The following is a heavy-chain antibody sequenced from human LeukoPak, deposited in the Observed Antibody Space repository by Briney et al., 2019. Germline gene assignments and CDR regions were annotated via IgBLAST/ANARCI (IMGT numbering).Heavy chain of an antibody. D-gene: IGHD3-16*01. Sequence: SRTLSLTCTVSGGSINSDNYFWNWIRQPAGKGLEWIGRIYTGVDTNYNPSLKSRVTISVDTSKNQFSLRLTSVTAADAAVYYCASIRRGEFLPGSHWGQGALVTVSS. CDR2: IYTGVDT. CDR3: ASIRRGEFLPGSH. V-gene: IGHV4-61*02. CDR1: GGSINSDNYF. J-gene: IGHJ4*02.